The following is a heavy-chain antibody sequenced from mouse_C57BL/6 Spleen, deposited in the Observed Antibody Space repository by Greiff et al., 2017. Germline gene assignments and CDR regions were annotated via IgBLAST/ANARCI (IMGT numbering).Heavy chain of an antibody. D-gene: IGHD2-4*01. J-gene: IGHJ2*01. Sequence: EVKLMESGGGLVQPGGSMKLSCVASGFTFSNYWMNWVRQSPEKGLEWVAQIRLKSDNYATHYAESVKGRFTISRDDSKSSVYLQMNNLRAEDTGIYYCTADLLYDYDERGWGQGTTLTVSS. CDR3: TADLLYDYDERG. CDR2: IRLKSDNYAT. V-gene: IGHV6-3*01. CDR1: GFTFSNYW.